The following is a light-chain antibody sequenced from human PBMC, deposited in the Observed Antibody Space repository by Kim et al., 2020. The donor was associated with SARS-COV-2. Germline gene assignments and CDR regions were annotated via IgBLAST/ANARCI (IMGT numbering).Light chain of an antibody. CDR1: QSVASNH. J-gene: IGKJ2*01. CDR3: QQYDRSPYT. CDR2: GTS. V-gene: IGKV3-20*01. Sequence: LSPGERASLACRDSQSVASNHVARFQQKPGQAPRLLIYGTSSRATGSPDRFSASESGTDFTHTISRLDPEDFAGYECQQYDRSPYTFGQGTKLEI.